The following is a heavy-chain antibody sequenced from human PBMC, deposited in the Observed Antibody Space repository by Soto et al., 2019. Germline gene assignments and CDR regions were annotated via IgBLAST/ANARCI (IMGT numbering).Heavy chain of an antibody. J-gene: IGHJ6*02. D-gene: IGHD3-10*01. V-gene: IGHV5-51*01. CDR3: ARAFNPVRGVIRVVAGRPLDV. CDR2: IYPGDSDT. Sequence: LGESLKISCKGSGYSFTSYWIGWVRQMPGKGLEWMGIIYPGDSDTRYSPSFQGQVTISADKSISTAYLQWSSLKASDTAMYYCARAFNPVRGVIRVVAGRPLDVWGQGTTVTVSS. CDR1: GYSFTSYW.